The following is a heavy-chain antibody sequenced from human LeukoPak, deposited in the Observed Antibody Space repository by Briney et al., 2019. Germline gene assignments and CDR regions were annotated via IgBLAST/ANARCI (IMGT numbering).Heavy chain of an antibody. CDR1: GYSISSGYY. CDR2: IYYSGST. J-gene: IGHJ2*01. V-gene: IGHV4-38-2*02. Sequence: SETLSLTCTVSGYSISSGYYWGWIRQPPGKGLEWIGSIYYSGSTYYNPSLKSRVTISVDTSKNQFSLKLSSVTAADTAVYYCARQYSDTLTGYHRGELYWYFDLWGRGTLVTVSS. D-gene: IGHD3-9*01. CDR3: ARQYSDTLTGYHRGELYWYFDL.